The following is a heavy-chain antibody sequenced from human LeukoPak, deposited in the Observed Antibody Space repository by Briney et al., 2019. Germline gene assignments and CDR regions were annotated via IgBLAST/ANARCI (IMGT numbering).Heavy chain of an antibody. CDR2: IYTSGST. Sequence: SQTLSLTCTVSGGSISSGSYYWSWIRQPAGKGLEWIGRIYTSGSTNYNPSLKSRVTISVDTSKNQFSLKLSSVTAADTAVYYCARADYYDSSGRFDYWGQETLVTVSS. V-gene: IGHV4-61*02. CDR1: GGSISSGSYY. J-gene: IGHJ4*02. CDR3: ARADYYDSSGRFDY. D-gene: IGHD3-22*01.